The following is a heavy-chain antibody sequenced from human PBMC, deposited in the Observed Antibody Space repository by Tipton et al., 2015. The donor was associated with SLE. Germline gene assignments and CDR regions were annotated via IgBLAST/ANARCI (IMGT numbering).Heavy chain of an antibody. Sequence: GLVKPSQTLSLTCAISGDSVSSNSAAWNWIRQSPSSGLEWLGRTYYRSKWYTEYAGSVRSRITINPDTSKNQFSLQLTSVTPEDTAVYYCARSVWGSSRGAFVVWGQGTMVTGSS. J-gene: IGHJ3*01. CDR3: ARSVWGSSRGAFVV. V-gene: IGHV6-1*01. CDR1: GDSVSSNSAA. D-gene: IGHD3-16*01. CDR2: TYYRSKWYT.